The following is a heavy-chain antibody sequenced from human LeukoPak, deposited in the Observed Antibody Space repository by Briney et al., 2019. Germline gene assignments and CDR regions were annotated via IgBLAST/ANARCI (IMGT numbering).Heavy chain of an antibody. J-gene: IGHJ6*03. Sequence: GGSLRLSCAASGFIFSTYAMTWVRQAPGKGLVWVSRIHSDGRTTIYADSVKGRFTISRDNTKNTLYLQMNSLRADDTAIYYCVRDHYYSMDVWGKGTTVTISS. CDR1: GFIFSTYA. V-gene: IGHV3-74*01. CDR3: VRDHYYSMDV. CDR2: IHSDGRTT.